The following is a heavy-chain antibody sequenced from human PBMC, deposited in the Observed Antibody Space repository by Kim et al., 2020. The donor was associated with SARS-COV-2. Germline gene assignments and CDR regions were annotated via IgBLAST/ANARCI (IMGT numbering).Heavy chain of an antibody. CDR1: GDSVSSNSAA. D-gene: IGHD2-2*01. CDR2: TYYRSKWYN. J-gene: IGHJ5*02. V-gene: IGHV6-1*01. Sequence: SQTLSLTCAISGDSVSSNSAAWNWIRQSPSRGLEWLGRTYYRSKWYNDYAVSVKSRITINPDTSKNQFSLQLNSVTPEDTAVYYCARGPFVVVPIVRWFDPWGQGTLVTVSS. CDR3: ARGPFVVVPIVRWFDP.